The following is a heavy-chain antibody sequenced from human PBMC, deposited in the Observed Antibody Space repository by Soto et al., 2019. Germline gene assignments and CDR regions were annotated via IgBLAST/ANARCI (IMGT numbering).Heavy chain of an antibody. CDR1: GGTFSSYS. J-gene: IGHJ6*02. V-gene: IGHV1-69*04. Sequence: ASVKVSCKASGGTFSSYSIRWVRQAPGQGLEWMGRIIPILGIANYAQKFQGRVTITADKSTSTAYMELSSLRSEDTAGYYCARESKDTAMVLYYYGMDVWGQGTTVTVSS. CDR2: IIPILGIA. D-gene: IGHD5-18*01. CDR3: ARESKDTAMVLYYYGMDV.